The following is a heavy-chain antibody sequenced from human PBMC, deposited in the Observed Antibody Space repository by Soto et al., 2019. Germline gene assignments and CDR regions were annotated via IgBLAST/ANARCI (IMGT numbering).Heavy chain of an antibody. CDR3: AHSTDTSMALDY. V-gene: IGHV2-5*02. J-gene: IGHJ4*02. CDR2: IYWDDDK. CDR1: GFSLRTTGVG. Sequence: QITLKESGPTLVKPTQTLTLTCTFSGFSLRTTGVGVGWIRQPPGKALEWLALIYWDDDKRYSPSLKSRLTSNKDTSKNQVVLTMTNIDLVDTATYYCAHSTDTSMALDYWGQGTLVTVSS. D-gene: IGHD5-18*01.